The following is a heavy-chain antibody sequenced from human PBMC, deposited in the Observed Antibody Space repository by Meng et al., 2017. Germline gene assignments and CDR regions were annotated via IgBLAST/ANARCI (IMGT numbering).Heavy chain of an antibody. V-gene: IGHV1-8*01. D-gene: IGHD3-3*01. J-gene: IGHJ3*02. CDR2: MNPNSGNT. CDR1: GYTFPSYD. Sequence: ASVKVSCKASGYTFPSYDLNWVRQATGQGLEWMGWMNPNSGNTGYAQKFQGRVTMTRNTSISTAYMELSSLRSEDQAVYYCARGPEGPPYYDFWSGYYAAVDAFDIWGQGTMVTVSS. CDR3: ARGPEGPPYYDFWSGYYAAVDAFDI.